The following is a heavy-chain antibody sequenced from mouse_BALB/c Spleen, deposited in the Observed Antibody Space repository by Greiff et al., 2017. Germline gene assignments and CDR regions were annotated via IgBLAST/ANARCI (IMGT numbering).Heavy chain of an antibody. CDR2: ISSGCSTI. Sequence: EVLLVESGGGLVQPGGSRKLSCAASGFTFTSYGMHWVRQAPEKGLEWVGYISSGCSTIDYADTVKGRFTISRDNPKSTLFLQMTSLRSEDTAMYYCARWDGNGFAYWGQGTLVTVSA. J-gene: IGHJ3*01. CDR1: GFTFTSYG. V-gene: IGHV5-17*02. CDR3: ARWDGNGFAY. D-gene: IGHD2-1*01.